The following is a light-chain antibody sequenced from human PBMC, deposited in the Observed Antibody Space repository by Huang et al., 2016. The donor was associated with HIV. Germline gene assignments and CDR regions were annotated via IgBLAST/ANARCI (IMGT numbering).Light chain of an antibody. Sequence: EIVMTQSPATLSVSPGQRGTLSCRANRSVSTNLAWYQQRHGQAPRLLIYVSSARAPGIPARFSGSGSGTDFSLTISSLQSEDFALYYCHQYNNWLLSFGGGTRV. V-gene: IGKV3-15*01. CDR1: RSVSTN. CDR3: HQYNNWLLS. J-gene: IGKJ4*01. CDR2: VSS.